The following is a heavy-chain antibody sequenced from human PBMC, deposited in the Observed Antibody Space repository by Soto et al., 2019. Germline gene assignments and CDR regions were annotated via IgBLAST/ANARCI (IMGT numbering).Heavy chain of an antibody. CDR2: INHFGIT. V-gene: IGHV4-34*01. CDR3: ARGLYSGYDSAYGMDV. CDR1: GGSVSGYC. J-gene: IGHJ6*02. Sequence: QVHLQQWGAGLLKPSETLSRTCAVYGGSVSGYCWSWIRQPPGKGLEWIGEINHFGITNYNPSLKSRVTISVDTSKNQFSLKLNSVTAADTAVYYCARGLYSGYDSAYGMDVWGQGTTVTVS. D-gene: IGHD5-12*01.